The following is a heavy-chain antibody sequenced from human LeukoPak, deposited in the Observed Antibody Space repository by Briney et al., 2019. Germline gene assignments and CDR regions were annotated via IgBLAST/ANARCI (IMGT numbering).Heavy chain of an antibody. D-gene: IGHD5-18*01. CDR3: AKDGPKFSYGTGGGSY. CDR1: GFTFSSYG. J-gene: IGHJ4*02. V-gene: IGHV3-30*02. CDR2: IRYDGSNN. Sequence: QSGGSLRLSCAASGFTFSSYGMHWVRQAPGKGLEWVAFIRYDGSNNYYADSVKGRFTISRDNSKNTLYLQMNSLRAEDTAVYYCAKDGPKFSYGTGGGSYWGQGTLVTVSS.